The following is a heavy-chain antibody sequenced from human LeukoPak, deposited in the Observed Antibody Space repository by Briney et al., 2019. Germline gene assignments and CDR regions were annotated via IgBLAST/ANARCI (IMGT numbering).Heavy chain of an antibody. V-gene: IGHV3-73*01. J-gene: IGHJ4*02. Sequence: GGSLRLSCATSGFTFRGSAIHWVRQPSGKGLDWVGRIRSKANNYATTDVASVRGRFTISRDDSKNAAYLQMNSLKTEDTAVYYCTRPSFDSSVSGVVYWGQGTLVTVSS. D-gene: IGHD3-22*01. CDR2: IRSKANNYAT. CDR1: GFTFRGSA. CDR3: TRPSFDSSVSGVVY.